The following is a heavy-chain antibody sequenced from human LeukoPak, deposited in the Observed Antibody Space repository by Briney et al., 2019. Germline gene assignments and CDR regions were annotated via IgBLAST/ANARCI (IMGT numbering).Heavy chain of an antibody. V-gene: IGHV4-39*01. J-gene: IGHJ4*02. D-gene: IGHD3-22*01. CDR3: ARYWGPYDNSGAYFDY. CDR1: GDSISSSSYY. Sequence: SETLCLTCTVSGDSISSSSYYWVWLRQPPGKGLEWIATIHYTGSTYYNPSLKSRVTMSVDTSKNQFSLKLSSVTAADTAMYYCARYWGPYDNSGAYFDYWGQGTLVTVSS. CDR2: IHYTGST.